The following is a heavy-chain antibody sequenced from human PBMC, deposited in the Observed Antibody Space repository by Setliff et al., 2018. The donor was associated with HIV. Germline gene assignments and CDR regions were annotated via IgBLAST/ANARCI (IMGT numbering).Heavy chain of an antibody. J-gene: IGHJ6*03. CDR2: FDPEDGKT. CDR3: ATTGVGVTRYYYYYMDV. D-gene: IGHD1-26*01. V-gene: IGHV1-24*01. Sequence: ASVKVSCKLSGYTLTELSMHWVRQAPGKGLEWIGGFDPEDGKTAYAQKLQGRVTMTKDTSTDTAYMELSSLKSEDTAVYYCATTGVGVTRYYYYYMDVWGKGTTVTVSS. CDR1: GYTLTELS.